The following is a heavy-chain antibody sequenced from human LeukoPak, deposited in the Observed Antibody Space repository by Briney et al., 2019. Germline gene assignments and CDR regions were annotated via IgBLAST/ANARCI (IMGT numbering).Heavy chain of an antibody. J-gene: IGHJ4*02. V-gene: IGHV3-20*04. CDR2: INWNGGST. CDR3: AKSLYYYALPYYFDY. CDR1: GFTFDDYG. Sequence: RPGGSLRLSCAASGFTFDDYGMSWVRQAPGKGLEWVSGINWNGGSTGYADSVKGRFTISRDNAKNSLYLQMNSLRAEDTAVYYCAKSLYYYALPYYFDYWCQGTLVTASS. D-gene: IGHD3-10*01.